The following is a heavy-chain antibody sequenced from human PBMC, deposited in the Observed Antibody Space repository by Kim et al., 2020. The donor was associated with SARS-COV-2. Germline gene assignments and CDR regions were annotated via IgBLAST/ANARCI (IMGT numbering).Heavy chain of an antibody. CDR2: IYYSGST. CDR3: SRRRGYSYDY. D-gene: IGHD5-18*01. Sequence: SETLSLTCNVPGGSISSSSYYWGWICQPPGKGLEWIGSIYYSGSTYYNPSLKSRVTISVDTSKNQFSLKLSSVTAADTAVYYCSRRRGYSYDYRGQGTLVTVS. V-gene: IGHV4-39*01. CDR1: GGSISSSSYY. J-gene: IGHJ4*02.